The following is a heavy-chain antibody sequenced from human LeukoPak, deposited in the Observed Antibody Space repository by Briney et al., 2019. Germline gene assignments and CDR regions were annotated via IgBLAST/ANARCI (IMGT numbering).Heavy chain of an antibody. CDR2: INPNSGGT. V-gene: IGHV1-2*02. CDR3: ARFTGAKGSFDY. J-gene: IGHJ4*02. Sequence: GESLKISCKASGYTFTGYYMHWVRQAPGQGLEWMGWINPNSGGTNYAQKFQGRVTMTRDTSISTAYMELSRLRSDDTAVYYCARFTGAKGSFDYWGQGTLVTVSS. CDR1: GYTFTGYY. D-gene: IGHD7-27*01.